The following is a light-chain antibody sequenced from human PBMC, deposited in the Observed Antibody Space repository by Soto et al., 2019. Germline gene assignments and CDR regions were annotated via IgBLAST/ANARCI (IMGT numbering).Light chain of an antibody. CDR2: EVS. Sequence: QSALTQPPSASGSPGQSVTISCTGTRSDVGTYNYVSWYQQHPGKAPKLIIYEVSKRPSGVPDRFSGSKSGNTASLTVSGLQAEHEADYYCSSYAGRNNFYVFGTGTKVTVL. CDR1: RSDVGTYNY. J-gene: IGLJ1*01. V-gene: IGLV2-8*01. CDR3: SSYAGRNNFYV.